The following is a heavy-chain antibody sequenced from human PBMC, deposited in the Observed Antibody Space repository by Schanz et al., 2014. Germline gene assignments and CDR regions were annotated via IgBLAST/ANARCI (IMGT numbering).Heavy chain of an antibody. V-gene: IGHV3-74*02. CDR3: AKQHIVRGVIYLNWFDS. J-gene: IGHJ5*01. CDR1: GFAFSSFA. CDR2: INSVGSNT. D-gene: IGHD3-10*01. Sequence: EVQLLESGGGLVEPGGSLRLSCVASGFAFSSFAMTWVRQAPGKGLVWVARINSVGSNTDYADSVTGRFTISRDNAKNSLFLHMNSLRAEDTAVYYCAKQHIVRGVIYLNWFDSWGQGTLVTVSS.